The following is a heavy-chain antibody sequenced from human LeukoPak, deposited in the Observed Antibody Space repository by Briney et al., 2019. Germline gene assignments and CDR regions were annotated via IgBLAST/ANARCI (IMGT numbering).Heavy chain of an antibody. CDR2: IYTSGST. D-gene: IGHD6-6*01. J-gene: IGHJ3*02. CDR3: ASVREYSSSSDAFDI. V-gene: IGHV4-4*07. CDR1: GGSISSYY. Sequence: SETLSLTCTVSGGSISSYYWSWIRQPAGKGLEWIGRIYTSGSTNYNPSLKSRVTMSVDTSKYQFSLKLSSVTAADTAVYYCASVREYSSSSDAFDIWGQGTMVTVSS.